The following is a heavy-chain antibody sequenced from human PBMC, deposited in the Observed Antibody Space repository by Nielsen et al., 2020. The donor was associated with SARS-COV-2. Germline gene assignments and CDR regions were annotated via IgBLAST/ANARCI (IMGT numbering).Heavy chain of an antibody. Sequence: GESLKISCAASGFTFSSYGMHWVRQAPGKGLEWVAVISYDGSNKYYADSVKGRFTISRDNSKNTLYLQMNSLRAEDTAVYYCARLGTAAGLDYWGQGTLVTVSS. V-gene: IGHV3-30*03. D-gene: IGHD6-13*01. CDR1: GFTFSSYG. CDR2: ISYDGSNK. CDR3: ARLGTAAGLDY. J-gene: IGHJ4*02.